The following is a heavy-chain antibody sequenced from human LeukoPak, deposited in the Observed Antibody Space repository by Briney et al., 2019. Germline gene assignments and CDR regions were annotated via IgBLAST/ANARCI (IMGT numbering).Heavy chain of an antibody. CDR3: AKEGTYCGGNCYSY. Sequence: GGSLRLSCSASGFTFRSYGMHWVRQAPGKGLEWVAFIRYDGSNKYYADSVKGRFTISRDNSKSTLYLQMNSLRAEDTALYYCAKEGTYCGGNCYSYWGQGTLVTVSS. D-gene: IGHD2-21*01. CDR2: IRYDGSNK. CDR1: GFTFRSYG. V-gene: IGHV3-30*02. J-gene: IGHJ4*02.